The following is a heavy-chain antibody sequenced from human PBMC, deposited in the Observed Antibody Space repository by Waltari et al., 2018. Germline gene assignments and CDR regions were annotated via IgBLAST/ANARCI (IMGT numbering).Heavy chain of an antibody. V-gene: IGHV4-59*12. J-gene: IGHJ2*01. CDR2: IYYSGST. Sequence: QVQLQESGPGLVKPSETLSLTCTVSGGSISSYYWSWIRQPPGKGLEWIGYIYYSGSTNYNPSLKSRVTISVDTPKNQCSLKLSSVTAADTAGYYCARDILGYRGWYFDLWGRGTLVTVSS. D-gene: IGHD3-22*01. CDR1: GGSISSYY. CDR3: ARDILGYRGWYFDL.